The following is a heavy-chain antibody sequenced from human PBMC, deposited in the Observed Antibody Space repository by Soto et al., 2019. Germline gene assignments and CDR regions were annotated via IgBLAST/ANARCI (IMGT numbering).Heavy chain of an antibody. Sequence: GGSLRLSCAASGFTFSSYAMHWVRQAPGKGLEYVSAISSNGGSTYYANSVKGRFTISGDNSKNTLHLQMGSLRAEDMAVYYCARDGLRQYAFDIWGQGTMVTVSS. CDR2: ISSNGGST. J-gene: IGHJ3*02. CDR1: GFTFSSYA. V-gene: IGHV3-64*01. CDR3: ARDGLRQYAFDI. D-gene: IGHD4-17*01.